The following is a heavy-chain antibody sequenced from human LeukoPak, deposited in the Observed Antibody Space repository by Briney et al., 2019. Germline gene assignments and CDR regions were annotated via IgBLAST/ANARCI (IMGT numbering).Heavy chain of an antibody. CDR3: ARGPILIAARPGGYFDY. D-gene: IGHD6-6*01. J-gene: IGHJ4*02. CDR2: IYSGGST. V-gene: IGHV3-53*05. CDR1: GFTVGSNY. Sequence: GGSLRLSCAASGFTVGSNYMSWVRQAPGKGLEWVSVIYSGGSTYYADSVKGRFTISRDNSKNTLYLQMNSLRAEDTAVYYCARGPILIAARPGGYFDYFGQRTLVTVSS.